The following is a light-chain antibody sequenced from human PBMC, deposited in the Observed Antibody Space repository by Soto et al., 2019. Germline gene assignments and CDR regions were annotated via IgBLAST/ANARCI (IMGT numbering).Light chain of an antibody. V-gene: IGLV1-44*01. Sequence: QSVLTQPPSASGTPGQRVTISCSGSSSNIGSNTVNWYQQLPGTAPKLLIYSNNQRPSGVPDRFSGSKSGTSASLAISGLQSEDGADYYCAAWDDSLNGQVFGTGTKVTVL. CDR3: AAWDDSLNGQV. CDR1: SSNIGSNT. CDR2: SNN. J-gene: IGLJ1*01.